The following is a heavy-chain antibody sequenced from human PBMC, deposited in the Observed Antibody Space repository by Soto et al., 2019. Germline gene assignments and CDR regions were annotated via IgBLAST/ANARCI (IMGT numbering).Heavy chain of an antibody. V-gene: IGHV3-74*01. Sequence: GGSLRLSCGASGFTFRNSWLHSVRQAPGKGLVWVSRINNDGTNTDYADSVKGRFTISRDNAKNTVYLQVNNLRAEDTAVYYWARDVSWRRELSWGQGTLLTVSS. CDR2: INNDGTNT. D-gene: IGHD1-7*01. CDR1: GFTFRNSW. CDR3: ARDVSWRRELS. J-gene: IGHJ5*01.